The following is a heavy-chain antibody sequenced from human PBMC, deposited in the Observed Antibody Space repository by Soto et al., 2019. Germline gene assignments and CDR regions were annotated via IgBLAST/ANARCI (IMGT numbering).Heavy chain of an antibody. V-gene: IGHV4-59*01. Sequence: PSETLSLTCTVSGGSISSYYWSWIRQPPGKGPEWIGYIYYSGSTNYNPSLKSRVTISVDTSKNQFSLKLSSVTAADTAVYYCARGDYGGIDYWGQGTLVTVSS. CDR1: GGSISSYY. CDR3: ARGDYGGIDY. CDR2: IYYSGST. D-gene: IGHD4-17*01. J-gene: IGHJ4*02.